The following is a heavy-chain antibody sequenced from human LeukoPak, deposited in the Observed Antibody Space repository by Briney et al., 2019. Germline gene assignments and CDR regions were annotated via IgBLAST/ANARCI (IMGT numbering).Heavy chain of an antibody. D-gene: IGHD2/OR15-2a*01. V-gene: IGHV3-21*03. Sequence: GGSLRLSCAAPGFSFNTYSMNWVRQAPGKGLEWVSFIFSSSTYIYYTDSVKGRSTISRDNARNSLYLQMDNLRAEDTGVYYCARDFYDGFALDYWGQGTLVTVSS. CDR3: ARDFYDGFALDY. CDR2: IFSSSTYI. J-gene: IGHJ4*02. CDR1: GFSFNTYS.